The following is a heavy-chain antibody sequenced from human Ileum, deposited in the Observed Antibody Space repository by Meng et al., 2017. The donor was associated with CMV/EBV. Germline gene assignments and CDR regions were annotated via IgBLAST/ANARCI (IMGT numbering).Heavy chain of an antibody. Sequence: QVQLVESGXGVVQPGRSXRLSCVASGFTFSDYAMHWVRQAPGKGLEWVARTSDGTNEYYADSVKGRFTISRDNSKNTLSLQMNSLRVEDTAVYYCVRDGDFSTWPLDYWGQGTLVTVSS. CDR2: TSDGTNE. V-gene: IGHV3-30*04. J-gene: IGHJ4*02. CDR1: GFTFSDYA. CDR3: VRDGDFSTWPLDY. D-gene: IGHD6-13*01.